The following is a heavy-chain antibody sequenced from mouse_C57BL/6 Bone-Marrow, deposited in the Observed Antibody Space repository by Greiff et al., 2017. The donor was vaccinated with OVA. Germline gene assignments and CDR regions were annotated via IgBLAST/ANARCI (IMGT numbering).Heavy chain of an antibody. V-gene: IGHV5-6*01. CDR3: AGYDYDVGAY. CDR2: ISSGGSYT. J-gene: IGHJ3*01. Sequence: EVHLVESGGDLVKPGGSLKLSCAASGFTFSSYGMSWVRQTPDKRLEWVATISSGGSYTYYPDSVKGRFTISRDNAKNTLYLQMSSLKSEDTAMYYCAGYDYDVGAYWGQGTLVTVSA. CDR1: GFTFSSYG. D-gene: IGHD2-4*01.